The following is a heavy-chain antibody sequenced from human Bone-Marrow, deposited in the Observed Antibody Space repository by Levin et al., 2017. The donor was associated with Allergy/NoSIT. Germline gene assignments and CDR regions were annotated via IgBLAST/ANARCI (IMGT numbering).Heavy chain of an antibody. J-gene: IGHJ5*02. D-gene: IGHD3-3*01. V-gene: IGHV1-69*01. Sequence: KISCKASGGTFSSYAISWVRQAPGQGLEWMGGIIPIFGTANYAQKFQGRVTITADESTSTAYMELSSLRSEDTAVYYCARDRSYDFWSGYYKSYWFDPWGQGTLVTVSS. CDR2: IIPIFGTA. CDR3: ARDRSYDFWSGYYKSYWFDP. CDR1: GGTFSSYA.